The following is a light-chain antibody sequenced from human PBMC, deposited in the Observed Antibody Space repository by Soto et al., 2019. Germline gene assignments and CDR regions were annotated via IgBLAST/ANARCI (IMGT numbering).Light chain of an antibody. J-gene: IGKJ4*01. Sequence: DIVMTQSPDSLAVSLGERATMNCKCSRSVLYKSNNKNHLAWYQQKPGQAPRLLIFGASTRAAGIPARFSGSGSGTEFTLTISSLQSEDFAVYYCQQYSNWPLTFGGGTKVDIK. CDR3: QQYSNWPLT. V-gene: IGKV4-1*01. CDR1: RSVLYKSNNKNH. CDR2: GAS.